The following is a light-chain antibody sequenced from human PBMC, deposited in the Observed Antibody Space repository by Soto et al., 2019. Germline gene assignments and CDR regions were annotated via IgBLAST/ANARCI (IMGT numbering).Light chain of an antibody. Sequence: DIQLTQSPSFLSASVGDRVTITCRASQGISSYLAWYQQKPGKAPKLLIYAASTLQSGVPSRFSGSGSGTEFTLPIRSLQPEDFATYYCQQLNSFGPGTKVDIK. J-gene: IGKJ3*01. V-gene: IGKV1-9*01. CDR2: AAS. CDR3: QQLNS. CDR1: QGISSY.